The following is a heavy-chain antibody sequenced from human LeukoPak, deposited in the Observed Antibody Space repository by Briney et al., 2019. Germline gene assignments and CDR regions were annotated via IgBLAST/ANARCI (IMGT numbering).Heavy chain of an antibody. CDR1: GGSISSYY. Sequence: SETLSLTCTVSGGSISSYYWSWIRQPPGKGLEWIGYIYYSGSTNYNPSLKSRVTISVDTSKNQFSLKLSSVTAADTAVYYCARDAYSSGWYKGRFYGMDVWGQGTTVTASS. V-gene: IGHV4-59*01. D-gene: IGHD6-19*01. CDR3: ARDAYSSGWYKGRFYGMDV. CDR2: IYYSGST. J-gene: IGHJ6*02.